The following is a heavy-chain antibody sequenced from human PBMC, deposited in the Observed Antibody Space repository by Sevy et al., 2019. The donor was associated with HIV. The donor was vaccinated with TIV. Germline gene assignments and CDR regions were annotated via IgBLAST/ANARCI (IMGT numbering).Heavy chain of an antibody. J-gene: IGHJ4*02. Sequence: SETLSLTCGVFGESFVGHYWTWIRQPPGKGLEWIGEINHSGTANYNPSLKSRVTISVDTSNNQFSLRLSSVTAADTAVYYCAKTSTVTTSALDSWCQGTLVTVSS. CDR3: AKTSTVTTSALDS. V-gene: IGHV4-34*01. D-gene: IGHD4-17*01. CDR1: GESFVGHY. CDR2: INHSGTA.